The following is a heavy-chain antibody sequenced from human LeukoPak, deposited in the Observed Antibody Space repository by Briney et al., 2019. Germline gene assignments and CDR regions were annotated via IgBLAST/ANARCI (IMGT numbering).Heavy chain of an antibody. Sequence: GESLKISCKGSGYSFTIYWIGWARQMPGKGLEWMGRIDPSDSYTNYSPSFQGHVTISADKSISTAYLQWNSLKASDTALYYCAVRRLLIGYAVRASSDDAFGFRGQGTMVTVSS. CDR2: IDPSDSYT. CDR3: AVRRLLIGYAVRASSDDAFGF. CDR1: GYSFTIYW. D-gene: IGHD3-10*01. V-gene: IGHV5-10-1*01. J-gene: IGHJ3*01.